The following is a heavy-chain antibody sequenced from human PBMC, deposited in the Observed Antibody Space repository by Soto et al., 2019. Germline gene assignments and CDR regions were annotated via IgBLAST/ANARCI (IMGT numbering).Heavy chain of an antibody. CDR1: GFTFSSYA. D-gene: IGHD3-10*01. V-gene: IGHV3-23*01. CDR2: ISGSGGST. J-gene: IGHJ4*02. CDR3: AKAPIGDSNYFDY. Sequence: EVQLLESGGGLVQPGGSLRLSCAASGFTFSSYAMSWVRQAPGKRLEWVSAISGSGGSTYYADSVKGRFTISRDNSKNTLYLQMNSLRAEDTAVYYCAKAPIGDSNYFDYWGQGALVTVSS.